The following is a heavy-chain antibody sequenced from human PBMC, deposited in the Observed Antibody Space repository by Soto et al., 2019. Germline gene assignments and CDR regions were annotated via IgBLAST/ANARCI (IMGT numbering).Heavy chain of an antibody. D-gene: IGHD3-10*01. CDR3: ARVGEFGEFSY. J-gene: IGHJ4*02. Sequence: QVQLVQSGAEVKKPGSSVKVSCKASGGTFSSYTISWVRQAPGQGLEWMGRIIPILGIANYAQKFQGRVTSTADKSTSTGDMELSSLRSEDTAVYYGARVGEFGEFSYWGQGTLVTVSS. CDR1: GGTFSSYT. V-gene: IGHV1-69*02. CDR2: IIPILGIA.